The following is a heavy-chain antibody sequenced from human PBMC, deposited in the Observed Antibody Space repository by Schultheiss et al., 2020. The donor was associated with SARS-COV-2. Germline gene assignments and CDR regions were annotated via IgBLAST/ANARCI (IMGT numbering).Heavy chain of an antibody. CDR3: AKDQGSDYGDQLDY. Sequence: GGSLRLSCAASGFTFSTYWMHWVRQGPGKGLVWVSRINSDGSGTRYADLVNGRFSISRDNSKNTVYLQMNSLRAEDTALYYCAKDQGSDYGDQLDYWGQGTLVTVSS. V-gene: IGHV3-74*01. CDR1: GFTFSTYW. CDR2: INSDGSGT. J-gene: IGHJ4*02. D-gene: IGHD4-17*01.